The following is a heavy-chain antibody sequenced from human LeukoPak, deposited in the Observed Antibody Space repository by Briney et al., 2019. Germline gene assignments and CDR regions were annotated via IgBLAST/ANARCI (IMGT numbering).Heavy chain of an antibody. Sequence: PGRSLRLSCAASGFTFSSYGMHWVRQAPGKGLEWVAVISYDGSNKYYADSVKGRFTISRDNSKNTLYLQMNSLRAEDTAVYYCAKIYGDYDFDYWGQGTLVTVSS. CDR3: AKIYGDYDFDY. CDR2: ISYDGSNK. D-gene: IGHD4-17*01. J-gene: IGHJ4*02. V-gene: IGHV3-30*18. CDR1: GFTFSSYG.